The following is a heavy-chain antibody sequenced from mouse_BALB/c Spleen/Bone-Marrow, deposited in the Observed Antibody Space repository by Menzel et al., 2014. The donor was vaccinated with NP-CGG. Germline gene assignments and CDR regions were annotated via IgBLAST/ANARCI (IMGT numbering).Heavy chain of an antibody. CDR3: ARGRRDFDY. Sequence: EVKLVESGGGLVKPGGSLKLSCAASGFTFSDYYMYWVRQTPEKRLEWVATISDGGSYTYYPDSVKGRFTISRDNAKNNLYLRMRSLKAEDAAVYYCARGRRDFDYWGQGTTVTVSS. CDR2: ISDGGSYT. CDR1: GFTFSDYY. J-gene: IGHJ2*01. V-gene: IGHV5-4*02. D-gene: IGHD1-1*01.